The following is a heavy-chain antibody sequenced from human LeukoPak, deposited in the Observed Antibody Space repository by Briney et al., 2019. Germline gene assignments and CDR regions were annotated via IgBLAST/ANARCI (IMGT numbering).Heavy chain of an antibody. CDR2: ISNNGGYT. Sequence: GGSLRLSCAASGFTFSSSAMSWVRQAPGKGLEWVSAISNNGGYTYYADSVQGRFTISRDNSKSTLCLQMNSLRAEDTAVYYCAKSTAGFYSDWGQGTLVTVSS. J-gene: IGHJ4*02. D-gene: IGHD2/OR15-2a*01. CDR1: GFTFSSSA. V-gene: IGHV3-23*01. CDR3: AKSTAGFYSD.